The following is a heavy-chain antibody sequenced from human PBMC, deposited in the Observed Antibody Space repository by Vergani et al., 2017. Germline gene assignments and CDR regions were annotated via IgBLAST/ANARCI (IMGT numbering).Heavy chain of an antibody. CDR1: GFTFSSYA. CDR2: ISYDGSNK. V-gene: IGHV3-30-3*01. D-gene: IGHD6-6*01. CDR3: AREVPIASRLGPVAY. J-gene: IGHJ4*02. Sequence: QVQLVESGGGVVQHGRSLRLSCAASGFTFSSYAMHWVRRAPGKGLEWLAVISYDGSNKYYADSVKGRFTISRDNSKNTLYLQMNSLRAEDTAVYYCAREVPIASRLGPVAYWGQGTLVTVSS.